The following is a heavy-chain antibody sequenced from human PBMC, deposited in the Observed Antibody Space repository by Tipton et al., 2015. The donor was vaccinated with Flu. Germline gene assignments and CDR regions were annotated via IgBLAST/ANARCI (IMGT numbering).Heavy chain of an antibody. J-gene: IGHJ4*02. V-gene: IGHV4-39*07. CDR2: IYYSGST. Sequence: TLSLTCTVSGGSISSTSYYWGWIRQLPGKGLEWIGSIYYSGSTYYNPSLKSRVTISVDTPKNQFSLKLSSVTAADTAVYYCARARWAAAGTEYYFDYWGQGTLVTVSS. CDR3: ARARWAAAGTEYYFDY. D-gene: IGHD6-13*01. CDR1: GGSISSTSYY.